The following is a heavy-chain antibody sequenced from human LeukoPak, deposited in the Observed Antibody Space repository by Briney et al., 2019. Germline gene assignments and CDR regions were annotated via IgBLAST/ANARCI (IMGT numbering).Heavy chain of an antibody. CDR3: ARESVPNVLLWFGESINYYYYMDV. J-gene: IGHJ6*03. CDR2: ISYDGSNK. CDR1: GFTFSSYA. Sequence: PGGSLRLSCAASGFTFSSYAMHWVRQAPGKGLEWVAVISYDGSNKYYADSVKGRFTISRDNSKNTLYLQMNSLRAEDTAVYYCARESVPNVLLWFGESINYYYYMDVWGKGTTVTVSS. D-gene: IGHD3-10*01. V-gene: IGHV3-30*04.